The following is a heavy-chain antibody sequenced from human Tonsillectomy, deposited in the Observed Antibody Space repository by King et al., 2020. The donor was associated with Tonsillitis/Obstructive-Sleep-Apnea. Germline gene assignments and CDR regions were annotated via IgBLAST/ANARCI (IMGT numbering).Heavy chain of an antibody. J-gene: IGHJ2*01. Sequence: EVQLVQSGAEVKKPGESLKISCQGSGYSFTNHWIGWVRQMPGKGLEWMGIIYPDDSDSRYSPSFQGQVTFSADKSINTVYLHWGSLKTSDTAIYFCARDSRSVVDNWYFDLWGRGTLVTVSS. CDR2: IYPDDSDS. CDR1: GYSFTNHW. CDR3: ARDSRSVVDNWYFDL. D-gene: IGHD3-22*01. V-gene: IGHV5-51*03.